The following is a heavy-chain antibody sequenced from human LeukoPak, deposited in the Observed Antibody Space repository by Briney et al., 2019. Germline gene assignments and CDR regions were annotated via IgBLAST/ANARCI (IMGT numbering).Heavy chain of an antibody. Sequence: GGSLRLSCAASGFTVSSNYMSWVRQAPGKGLEWVSVIYSGGSTYYADSVKGRFTISRDNSKSTLYIQMNSLRAEDTAVYYCARDSIAVATDFDYWGQGTLVTVSS. CDR2: IYSGGST. CDR3: ARDSIAVATDFDY. J-gene: IGHJ4*02. D-gene: IGHD6-13*01. CDR1: GFTVSSNY. V-gene: IGHV3-53*01.